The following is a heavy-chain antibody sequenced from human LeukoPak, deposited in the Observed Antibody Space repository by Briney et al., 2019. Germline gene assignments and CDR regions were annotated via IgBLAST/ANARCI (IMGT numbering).Heavy chain of an antibody. CDR1: GFTFSNYA. D-gene: IGHD1-14*01. CDR3: AKGYPIDDY. J-gene: IGHJ4*02. CDR2: IGDSTGST. Sequence: PGGSLRLSCAASGFTFSNYAMSWVRQAPGKGLEWVSAIGDSTGSTYYADSVKGRFTTSRDNSKNTLYLHMNSLRAEDTAVYFCAKGYPIDDYWGQGTLVTVSS. V-gene: IGHV3-23*01.